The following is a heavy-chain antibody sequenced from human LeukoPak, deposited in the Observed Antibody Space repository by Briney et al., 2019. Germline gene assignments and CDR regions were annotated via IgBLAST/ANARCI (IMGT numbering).Heavy chain of an antibody. Sequence: GASVKVSCKASGYTFTSYGISWVRQAPGQGLEWMGWISAYNGNTNYAQKLQGRVTMTTDTSTSTAYMELRSLRSDDTAVYYCARYCSSTSCYKGDAFDIWGQGTMVTVSS. CDR2: ISAYNGNT. CDR3: ARYCSSTSCYKGDAFDI. J-gene: IGHJ3*02. V-gene: IGHV1-18*01. CDR1: GYTFTSYG. D-gene: IGHD2-2*02.